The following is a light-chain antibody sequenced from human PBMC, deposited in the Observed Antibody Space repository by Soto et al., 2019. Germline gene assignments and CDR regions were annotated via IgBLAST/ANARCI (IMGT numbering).Light chain of an antibody. CDR2: NAS. J-gene: IGKJ1*01. CDR3: QQRHNWPRT. Sequence: EIVLTQSPDTLSLSPGERATLSCRASKSISTYLVWYQQKPGQAPRLLIYNASQRATGIPVRFSGSGSGTDFTLTISSLAPEDFAVYYCQQRHNWPRTFGQGIRVEI. CDR1: KSISTY. V-gene: IGKV3-11*01.